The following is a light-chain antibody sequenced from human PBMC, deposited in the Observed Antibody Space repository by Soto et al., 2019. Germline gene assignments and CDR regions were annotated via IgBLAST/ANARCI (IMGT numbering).Light chain of an antibody. CDR2: AAS. CDR3: QQFNTDPPLT. V-gene: IGKV1-9*01. Sequence: DIQLTQSPSFLSASVGDRVTITCRASQGIRNYLAWYQQKPGKAPKVLISAASTLQSGVPSRFSGSGSGTEFTLTINSLQPEDFATYYCQQFNTDPPLTFGGGTKVDI. J-gene: IGKJ4*01. CDR1: QGIRNY.